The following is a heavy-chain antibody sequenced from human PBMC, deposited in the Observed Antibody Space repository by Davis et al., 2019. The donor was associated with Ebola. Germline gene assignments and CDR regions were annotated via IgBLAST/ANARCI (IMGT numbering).Heavy chain of an antibody. CDR3: ARAPRMRSYCSSTSCQAGFGY. Sequence: PGGSLRLSCAASGFTFSRHSMHWVRQAPGKGLEWVSSISASSRYIYYADSVKDRFTISRDNAKNSLYLQMNSLRAEDTAVYYCARAPRMRSYCSSTSCQAGFGYWGQGTLVTVSS. CDR2: ISASSRYI. D-gene: IGHD2-2*01. CDR1: GFTFSRHS. J-gene: IGHJ4*02. V-gene: IGHV3-21*01.